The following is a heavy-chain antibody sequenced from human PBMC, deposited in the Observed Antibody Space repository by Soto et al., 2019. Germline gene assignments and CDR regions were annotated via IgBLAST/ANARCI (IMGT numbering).Heavy chain of an antibody. CDR2: IYYSGST. CDR1: GASISSSNSY. Sequence: QMQLQESGPGLVKPSETLSLTCTVSGASISSSNSYWGWIRQPPGKGLEWIGSIYYSGSTYYNPSLKNRVTISVDTSKNQFSLELRSVTDADTAVYYCGRPSIAATGRGGAAWFDPWGQGTLVTVSS. J-gene: IGHJ5*02. V-gene: IGHV4-39*01. D-gene: IGHD6-13*01. CDR3: GRPSIAATGRGGAAWFDP.